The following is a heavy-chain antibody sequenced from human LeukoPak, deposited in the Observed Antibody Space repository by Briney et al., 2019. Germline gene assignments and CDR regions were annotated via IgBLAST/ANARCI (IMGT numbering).Heavy chain of an antibody. Sequence: SETLSLTCAVYGGSFSGYYWSWIRQPPGKGLEWIGEINRRGSTNYNPSLKSRVTISVDTSKNQFSLKLSSVTAADTAVYYCARGLEGGYDISTGYHYFDYWGQGTLVTVSS. J-gene: IGHJ4*02. V-gene: IGHV4-34*01. CDR3: ARGLEGGYDISTGYHYFDY. CDR1: GGSFSGYY. CDR2: INRRGST. D-gene: IGHD3-9*01.